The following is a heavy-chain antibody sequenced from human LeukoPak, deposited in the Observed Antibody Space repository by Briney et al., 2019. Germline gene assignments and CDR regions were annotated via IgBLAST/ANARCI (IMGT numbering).Heavy chain of an antibody. CDR3: SSWGDYGSGSPGP. CDR2: IYYSGST. CDR1: GGSISSSSYY. D-gene: IGHD3-10*01. V-gene: IGHV4-39*01. J-gene: IGHJ5*02. Sequence: SETLSLTCTVSGGSISSSSYYWGWIRQPPGKGLEWIGSIYYSGSTYYNPSLKGRLTISVDTSKNQFSLKLSSVNAADTAVYYCSSWGDYGSGSPGPWGQGTLVTVSS.